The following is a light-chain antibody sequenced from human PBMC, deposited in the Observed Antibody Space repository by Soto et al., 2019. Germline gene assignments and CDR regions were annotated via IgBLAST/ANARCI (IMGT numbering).Light chain of an antibody. CDR2: DAS. J-gene: IGKJ4*01. CDR1: QRASSY. V-gene: IGKV3D-15*01. CDR3: QQYNNWHPLT. Sequence: IVLTQSPGTLSLSPWEISTPSCNASQRASSYLAWYQQKPGQAPRLLIYDASNRATGIPARFSGSGSGTEFTLTIISLQSEDFAIYYCQQYNNWHPLTFGGGTKVDIK.